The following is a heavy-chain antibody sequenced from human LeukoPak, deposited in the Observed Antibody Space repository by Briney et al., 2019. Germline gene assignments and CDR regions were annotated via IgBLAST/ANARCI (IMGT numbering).Heavy chain of an antibody. V-gene: IGHV4-34*01. Sequence: SETLSLTCAVSGDSISNFYWSWIRQPPGKGLEWIGEINHSGSTNYNPSLKSRVTISVDTSKNQFSLKLSSVTAADTAVYYCAYSTVVTRGYYWGQGTLVTVSS. D-gene: IGHD4-23*01. CDR2: INHSGST. J-gene: IGHJ4*02. CDR1: GDSISNFY. CDR3: AYSTVVTRGYY.